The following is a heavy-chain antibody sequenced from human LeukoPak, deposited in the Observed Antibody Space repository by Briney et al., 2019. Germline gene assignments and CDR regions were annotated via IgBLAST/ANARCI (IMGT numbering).Heavy chain of an antibody. CDR1: GGSLSRYY. D-gene: IGHD7-27*01. J-gene: IGHJ4*02. V-gene: IGHV4-59*01. CDR2: VYSSVST. CDR3: ARGSYGDPIDN. Sequence: SETLSLTCTVSGGSLSRYYWFWIRQSPGKGPEWIGYVYSSVSTNYKPSLKSRVTISIDTSENQFSLKLTSMTAADTAVYYCARGSYGDPIDNWGQGILVTVSS.